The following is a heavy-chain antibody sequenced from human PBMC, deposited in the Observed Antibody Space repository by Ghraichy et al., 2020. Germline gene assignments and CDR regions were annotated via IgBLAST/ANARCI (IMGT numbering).Heavy chain of an antibody. CDR1: GDSITNHF. Sequence: SETLSLTCSVSGDSITNHFWGWIRQPPGKRLEWIAYIHNSRHTNSHPPLKTRLATSLDTSKNQFFLWLSSVTTADAAVYYCASLASGSDYLGYFDYWVQGTLVTVSS. J-gene: IGHJ4*02. D-gene: IGHD3-10*01. CDR2: IHNSRHT. V-gene: IGHV4-59*11. CDR3: ASLASGSDYLGYFDY.